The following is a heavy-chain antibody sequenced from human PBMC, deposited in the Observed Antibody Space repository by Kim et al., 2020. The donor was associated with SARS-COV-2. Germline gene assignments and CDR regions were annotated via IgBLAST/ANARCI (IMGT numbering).Heavy chain of an antibody. D-gene: IGHD6-13*01. J-gene: IGHJ5*02. CDR3: ARVHWDSSSWYPHGFDP. V-gene: IGHV3-74*01. CDR2: INSDGSST. CDR1: GFTFSSYW. Sequence: GGSLRLSCAASGFTFSSYWMHWVRQAPGKGLVWVSRINSDGSSTSYADSVKGRFTISRDNAKNTLYLQMNSLRAEDTAVYYCARVHWDSSSWYPHGFDPWGQGTLVTVSS.